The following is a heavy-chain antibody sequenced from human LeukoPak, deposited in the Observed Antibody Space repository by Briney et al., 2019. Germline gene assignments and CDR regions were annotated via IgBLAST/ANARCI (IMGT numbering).Heavy chain of an antibody. Sequence: ASVKVSCTASGYTFTSYFMHWVRQAPGQGLEWMGIINPSGGSTSYAQKFQGRVTMTRATSTSTVYMELSSLRSEDTAVYYCAGVELNYGMDVWGQGTTVTVSS. V-gene: IGHV1-46*01. CDR1: GYTFTSYF. J-gene: IGHJ6*02. CDR2: INPSGGST. D-gene: IGHD1-7*01. CDR3: AGVELNYGMDV.